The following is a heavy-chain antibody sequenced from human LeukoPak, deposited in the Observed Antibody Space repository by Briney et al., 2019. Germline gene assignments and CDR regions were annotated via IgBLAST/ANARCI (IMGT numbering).Heavy chain of an antibody. Sequence: GGSLRLSCAASGFTFDDYAMHWVRQAPGKGLEWVSLISWGGGSTYYADSVKGRFTISRDNSKNSLYLQMNSLRAEDTALYYCAKAAYCGGDCHPEEYYFDYWGQGALVTVSS. V-gene: IGHV3-43D*04. J-gene: IGHJ4*02. D-gene: IGHD2-21*02. CDR3: AKAAYCGGDCHPEEYYFDY. CDR2: ISWGGGST. CDR1: GFTFDDYA.